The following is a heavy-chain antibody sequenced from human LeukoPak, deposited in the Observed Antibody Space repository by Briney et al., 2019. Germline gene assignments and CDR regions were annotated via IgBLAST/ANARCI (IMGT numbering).Heavy chain of an antibody. Sequence: GGSLRLSCAASGFIFTNYFMSWVRQAPGKGLEWVASIKHDGSEKYYVDSVRGRFTISRDNTMNSLYLQMSGLRAKDTAVYYCATDRGWRTSGYYLYYFEYWGQGTLVTFSS. D-gene: IGHD3-3*01. CDR2: IKHDGSEK. V-gene: IGHV3-7*01. CDR1: GFIFTNYF. CDR3: ATDRGWRTSGYYLYYFEY. J-gene: IGHJ4*02.